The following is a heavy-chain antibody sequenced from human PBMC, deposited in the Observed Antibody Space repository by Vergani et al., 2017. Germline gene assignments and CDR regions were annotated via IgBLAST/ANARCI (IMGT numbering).Heavy chain of an antibody. Sequence: QVHLVESGGGVVQPGRSLRLSCVVSGFTSSYYGMHWVRQAPGKGLEWVAVISYDGTQKYYADSVKGRFTISRDNSKSTLYLQMNSLRTEDTAVYYCAKGAAYYDILTAYSAMDVWGQGTTVTVS. CDR2: ISYDGTQK. CDR3: AKGAAYYDILTAYSAMDV. J-gene: IGHJ6*02. CDR1: GFTSSYYG. D-gene: IGHD3-9*01. V-gene: IGHV3-30*18.